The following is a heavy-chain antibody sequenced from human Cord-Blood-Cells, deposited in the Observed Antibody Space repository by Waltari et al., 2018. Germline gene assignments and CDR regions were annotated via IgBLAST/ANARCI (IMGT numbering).Heavy chain of an antibody. CDR3: ARRMVTGSYYLAFDI. J-gene: IGHJ3*02. D-gene: IGHD3-10*01. CDR1: GGSISSSSYY. CDR2: IYYRGST. V-gene: IGHV4-39*01. Sequence: QLQLQESGPGLVKPSETLSLTCTVSGGSISSSSYYWGWIRQHPGKGLEWIGSIYYRGSTYYNPSLKSRVTISVDTSKNQFSLKLSSVTAADTAVYYCARRMVTGSYYLAFDIWGQGTMVTVSS.